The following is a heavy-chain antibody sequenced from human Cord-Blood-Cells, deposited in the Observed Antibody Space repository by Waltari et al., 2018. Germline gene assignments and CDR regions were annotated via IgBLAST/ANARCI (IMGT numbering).Heavy chain of an antibody. CDR1: GDSISSHY. CDR2: IYYSGST. Sequence: QVQLQESGPGLVKPSETLSLTCTVSGDSISSHYWRWLRQPPGKGLEWIGYIYYSGSTNYNPSLKSRVTISVDTSKNQFSLKLSSVTAADTAVYYCARDPLSGNSFDYWGQGTLVTVSS. CDR3: ARDPLSGNSFDY. V-gene: IGHV4-59*11. J-gene: IGHJ4*02. D-gene: IGHD6-13*01.